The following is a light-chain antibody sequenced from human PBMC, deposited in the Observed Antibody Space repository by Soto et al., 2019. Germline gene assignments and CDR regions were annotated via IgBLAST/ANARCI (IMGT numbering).Light chain of an antibody. J-gene: IGLJ1*01. CDR2: DNH. Sequence: VLTQPPSASGTPGQRVTFSCSGSSSNIGINTVNWYRQLPGTAPQLLISDNHRRPSGVPDRFSGSKSGTSASLAISGLQSEDEATYFCAAWDVSLKGFVFGTGTKGTVL. V-gene: IGLV1-44*01. CDR3: AAWDVSLKGFV. CDR1: SSNIGINT.